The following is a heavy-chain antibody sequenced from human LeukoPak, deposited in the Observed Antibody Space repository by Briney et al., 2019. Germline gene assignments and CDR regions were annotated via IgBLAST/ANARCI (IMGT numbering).Heavy chain of an antibody. V-gene: IGHV1-46*01. CDR1: GYIFTSYG. CDR3: ARVRDGYNDAYDI. J-gene: IGHJ3*02. D-gene: IGHD5-24*01. Sequence: ASVKVSCKASGYIFTSYGISWVRQAPGQGLEWMGIVNPSGDSTNYAQDFQGRVTLTGDTSTSTVYMELSSLRSEDMAVYYCARVRDGYNDAYDIWGQGTMVTVT. CDR2: VNPSGDST.